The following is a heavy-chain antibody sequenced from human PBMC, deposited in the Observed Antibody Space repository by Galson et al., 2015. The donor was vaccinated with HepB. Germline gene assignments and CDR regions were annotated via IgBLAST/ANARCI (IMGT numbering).Heavy chain of an antibody. D-gene: IGHD1-1*01. CDR1: GFTFSSYG. V-gene: IGHV3-30*18. Sequence: SLRLSCAASGFTFSSYGMHWVRQAPGKGLEWVAVISYDGSNKYYADSVKGRFTISRDNSKNTLYLQMNSLRAEDTAVYYCAKGSLERPADYWGQGTLVTVSS. CDR2: ISYDGSNK. CDR3: AKGSLERPADY. J-gene: IGHJ4*02.